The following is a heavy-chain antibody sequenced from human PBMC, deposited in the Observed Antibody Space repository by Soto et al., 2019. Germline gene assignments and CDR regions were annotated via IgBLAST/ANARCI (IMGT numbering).Heavy chain of an antibody. CDR1: GGSISSSSYY. CDR2: IYYSGST. J-gene: IGHJ5*02. CDR3: ERLSLSSSWYQDWFAP. Sequence: QLQLQESGPGLVKPSETLSLTCTVSGGSISSSSYYWGWIRQPPGKGLEWIGSIYYSGSTYYNPSLKSRVTISVDTSKNQFARKLSSVTAADTAVYYCERLSLSSSWYQDWFAPWGQGTLVTVSS. D-gene: IGHD6-13*01. V-gene: IGHV4-39*01.